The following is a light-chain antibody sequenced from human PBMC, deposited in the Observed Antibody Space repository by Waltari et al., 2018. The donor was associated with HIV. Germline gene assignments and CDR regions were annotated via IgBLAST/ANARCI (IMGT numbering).Light chain of an antibody. CDR3: QSYDSTLSGSDWV. Sequence: QSVLTQPPSVSGAPGQRVTISCTGSSSNIGAGYDVHWYQQLPGTAPKLLILGNNHRPSGVPDRFSGSKSDTSASLAITGLQSEDEADYYCQSYDSTLSGSDWVFGGGTKLTVL. CDR2: GNN. CDR1: SSNIGAGYD. J-gene: IGLJ3*02. V-gene: IGLV1-40*01.